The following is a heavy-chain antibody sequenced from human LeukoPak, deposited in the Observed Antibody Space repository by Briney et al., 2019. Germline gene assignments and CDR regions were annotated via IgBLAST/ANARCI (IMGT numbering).Heavy chain of an antibody. CDR2: IIPILGIA. CDR1: GGTFSSYA. J-gene: IGHJ4*02. Sequence: ASVKVSCKASGGTFSSYAISWVRQAPGQGLEWMGRIIPILGIANYAQKFQGRVTTTADKSTSTAYMELSSLRSEDTAVYYCAQWSGSYYDSSGYSIGYWGQGTLVTVSS. V-gene: IGHV1-69*04. CDR3: AQWSGSYYDSSGYSIGY. D-gene: IGHD3-22*01.